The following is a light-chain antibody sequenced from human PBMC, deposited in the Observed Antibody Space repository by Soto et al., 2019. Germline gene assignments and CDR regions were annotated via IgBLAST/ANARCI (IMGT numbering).Light chain of an antibody. CDR1: QSVSRR. CDR2: DAS. J-gene: IGKJ2*01. Sequence: DIQMTQSPSTLSASVGDRITITCRASQSVSRRLAWFQQKPGKAPKLLIYDASSLESGVPSRFSGRGSGTEFPVTISSLQPDDCATYYCHTYDSYSLHTFGQGTKLEIK. CDR3: HTYDSYSLHT. V-gene: IGKV1-5*01.